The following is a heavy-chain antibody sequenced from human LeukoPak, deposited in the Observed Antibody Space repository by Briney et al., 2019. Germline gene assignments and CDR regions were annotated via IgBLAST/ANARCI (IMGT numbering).Heavy chain of an antibody. CDR2: ISYDGSNK. Sequence: GGSLRLSCAASGFTFSSYGMHWVRQAPGKGLEWVAVISYDGSNKYYADSVKGRFTISRDNSKNTLYLQMNSLRAEDTAVYYCAKVGDSSGYYYGPPYYYYYGMDVWGQGTTVTVSS. CDR3: AKVGDSSGYYYGPPYYYYYGMDV. D-gene: IGHD3-22*01. V-gene: IGHV3-30*18. J-gene: IGHJ6*02. CDR1: GFTFSSYG.